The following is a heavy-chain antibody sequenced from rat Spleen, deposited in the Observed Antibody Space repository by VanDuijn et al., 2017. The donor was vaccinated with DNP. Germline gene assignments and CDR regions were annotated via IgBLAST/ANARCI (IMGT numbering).Heavy chain of an antibody. Sequence: EVQLVESGGGLVQPGGSLKLSCVASGFTFNNYWMSWIRQAPGKGLDWVASITNTGGSFYYPDSVKGRFTISRDNAQTTLYLQMNSLRSEDTATYFCTREDFYYFDYWGQGVMVTVSS. J-gene: IGHJ2*01. CDR2: ITNTGGSF. CDR3: TREDFYYFDY. V-gene: IGHV5-31*01. CDR1: GFTFNNYW.